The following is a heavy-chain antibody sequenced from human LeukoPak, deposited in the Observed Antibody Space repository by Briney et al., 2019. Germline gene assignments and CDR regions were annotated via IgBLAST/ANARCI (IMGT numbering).Heavy chain of an antibody. CDR2: ITGPASGVST. Sequence: QAGGSLRLSCAASGFTFTNYAMSWVRQAPGKGLEWVSTITGPASGVSTYYADSVQGRFTISRDNSKNTLYLQMNSLRAEDTAVYYCARDRERLGELSYFDYWGQGTLVTVSS. CDR1: GFTFTNYA. V-gene: IGHV3-23*01. D-gene: IGHD3-16*02. J-gene: IGHJ4*02. CDR3: ARDRERLGELSYFDY.